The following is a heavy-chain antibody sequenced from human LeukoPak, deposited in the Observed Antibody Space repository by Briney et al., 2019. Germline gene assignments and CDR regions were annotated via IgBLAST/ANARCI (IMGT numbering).Heavy chain of an antibody. Sequence: GGSLRLSCAASGFTFDDYAMHWVRQAPGKGLEWVSLTSADGGNTDYADSVKGRFTISRDNSKNSLYLQMNSLRTEDTALYYCAKDILLRDYYDTSGSYSGLAFDCWGQGTLVTVSS. CDR3: AKDILLRDYYDTSGSYSGLAFDC. CDR1: GFTFDDYA. V-gene: IGHV3-43*02. D-gene: IGHD3-22*01. CDR2: TSADGGNT. J-gene: IGHJ4*02.